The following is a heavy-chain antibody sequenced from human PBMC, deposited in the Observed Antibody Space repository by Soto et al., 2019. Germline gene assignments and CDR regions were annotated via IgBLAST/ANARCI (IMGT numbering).Heavy chain of an antibody. CDR3: ARDAYDSSGYYFDY. D-gene: IGHD3-22*01. V-gene: IGHV1-46*01. Sequence: EAVGRGSCEASGYTFTSYYMHWVRQAPGQGLEWMGIISPSGGSTSYAQKFQGRVTMTRDTSTSTVYMELSSLRSEDTAVYYCARDAYDSSGYYFDYWGQGTLVTVSS. J-gene: IGHJ4*02. CDR1: GYTFTSYY. CDR2: ISPSGGST.